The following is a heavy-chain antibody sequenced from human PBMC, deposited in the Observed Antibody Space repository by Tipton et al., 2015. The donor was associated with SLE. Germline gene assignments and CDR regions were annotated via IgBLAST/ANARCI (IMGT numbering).Heavy chain of an antibody. J-gene: IGHJ4*02. Sequence: QLVQSGAEVKKPGASVKVSCRASGYTFTSYAMHWVRQAPGQRLEWMGWINAGNGNTKYSQKFQGRVTITRDTSASTAYMELRSLRSDDTAVYYCASVTRRELGDYWGQGTLVTVSS. V-gene: IGHV1-3*01. CDR2: INAGNGNT. CDR1: GYTFTSYA. D-gene: IGHD1-26*01. CDR3: ASVTRRELGDY.